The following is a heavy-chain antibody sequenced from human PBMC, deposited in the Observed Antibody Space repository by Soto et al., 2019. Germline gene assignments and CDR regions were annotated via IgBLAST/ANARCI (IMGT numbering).Heavy chain of an antibody. CDR3: ARVATPRYCSGGSCFRDYYGMDV. CDR1: GFSLSNARMG. J-gene: IGHJ6*02. Sequence: SGPTLVNPTETLTLTCTVAGFSLSNARMGVSCIRQPPGKALEWLAHIFSNDEKSYSTSLKSRLTIAKDTYKSQVVLTMTNMDPVDTATHYCARVATPRYCSGGSCFRDYYGMDVWGQGTTVTVSS. D-gene: IGHD2-15*01. CDR2: IFSNDEK. V-gene: IGHV2-26*01.